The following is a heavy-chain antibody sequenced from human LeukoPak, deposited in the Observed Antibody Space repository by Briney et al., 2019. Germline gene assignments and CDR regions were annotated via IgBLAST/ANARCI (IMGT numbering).Heavy chain of an antibody. CDR2: IIPILGIA. D-gene: IGHD3-10*01. CDR3: ARDRGASTDYFDY. CDR1: GYTFTSYG. J-gene: IGHJ4*02. Sequence: GASVKVSCKASGYTFTSYGISWVRQAPGQGLEWMGRIIPILGIANYAQKFQGRVTITADKSTSTAYMELSSLRSEDTAVYYRARDRGASTDYFDYWGQGTLVTVSS. V-gene: IGHV1-69*04.